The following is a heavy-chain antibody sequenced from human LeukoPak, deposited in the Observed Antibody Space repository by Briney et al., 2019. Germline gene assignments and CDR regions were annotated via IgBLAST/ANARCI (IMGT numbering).Heavy chain of an antibody. CDR1: GLNFRKSW. CDR3: TNWGDAWGLDF. V-gene: IGHV3-7*01. D-gene: IGHD7-27*01. Sequence: GGSLRLSCAASGLNFRKSWMTWVRQALGRGLERVASIRDDGSENFYVDSAKGRFTISRDNAKNSLYLQMNSLRAEDTAVYYCTNWGDAWGLDFWGQGILVSVSS. CDR2: IRDDGSEN. J-gene: IGHJ4*02.